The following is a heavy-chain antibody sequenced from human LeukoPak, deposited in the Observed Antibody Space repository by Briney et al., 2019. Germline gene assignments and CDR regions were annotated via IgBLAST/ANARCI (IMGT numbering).Heavy chain of an antibody. V-gene: IGHV4-39*07. J-gene: IGHJ3*02. CDR2: IYYSGST. CDR3: AREQWLVAGDAFDI. D-gene: IGHD6-19*01. CDR1: GGSISSSSYY. Sequence: SETLSLTYTVSGGSISSSSYYWGWIRQPPGKGLEWIGSIYYSGSTYYNPSLKSRVTISVDKSKNQFSLKLSSVTAADTAVYYCAREQWLVAGDAFDIWGQGTMVTVSS.